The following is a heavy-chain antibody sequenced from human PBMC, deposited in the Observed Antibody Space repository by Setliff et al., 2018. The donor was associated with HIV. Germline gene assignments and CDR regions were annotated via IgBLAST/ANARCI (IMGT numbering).Heavy chain of an antibody. V-gene: IGHV1-69*10. Sequence: RASVKVSCKASGGTLSSYAISWVRQAPGQGLEWMGGIIPILGISNYAQKFQGRVTITADKSTSTAYMELSSLRSEDTAVYYCARESGREFGGIRGWGQGTLVTVSS. CDR1: GGTLSSYA. CDR2: IIPILGIS. CDR3: ARESGREFGGIRG. D-gene: IGHD3-10*01. J-gene: IGHJ4*02.